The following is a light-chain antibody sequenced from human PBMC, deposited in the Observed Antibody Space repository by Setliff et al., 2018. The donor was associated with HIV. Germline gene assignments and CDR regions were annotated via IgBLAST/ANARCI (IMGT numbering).Light chain of an antibody. CDR2: EVS. CDR1: SSDVGGYNY. CDR3: TSYTSSSTLVV. J-gene: IGLJ2*01. Sequence: QSVLTQPASVSGSPGQSITISCTGTSSDVGGYNYVSWYQQHPGKAPKLMIHEVSNRPPGVSNRFSGSKSGNTASLTFSGLRAEDEANYYCTSYTSSSTLVVFGGGTKVTVL. V-gene: IGLV2-14*01.